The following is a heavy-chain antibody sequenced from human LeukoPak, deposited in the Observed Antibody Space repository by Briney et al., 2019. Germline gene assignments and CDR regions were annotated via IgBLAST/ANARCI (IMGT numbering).Heavy chain of an antibody. CDR1: GFSFSTSAAG. Sequence: SGPTLVNPTQTLTLTCTFSGFSFSTSAAGVGWIRQPPGKALEWLALISWDDTKHYSPSLKSRLTITKDTSKNQVVLIMTNMGPVDTATYYCAHRSRGYGYGIDYWGQGALVTVSS. V-gene: IGHV2-5*02. CDR3: AHRSRGYGYGIDY. J-gene: IGHJ4*02. CDR2: ISWDDTK. D-gene: IGHD5-18*01.